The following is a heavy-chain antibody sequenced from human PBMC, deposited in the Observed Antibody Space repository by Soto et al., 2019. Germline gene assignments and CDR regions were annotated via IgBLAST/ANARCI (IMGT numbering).Heavy chain of an antibody. CDR3: ARADIVVVRYYGMDV. J-gene: IGHJ6*02. Sequence: ASVKVSCKASGYTFTSYGISWVRQAPGQGLEWMGWISAYNGNTNYAQKLQGRDTMTTDTSTSTAYMELRSLRSDDTAVYYCARADIVVVRYYGMDVWGQGTTVTVSS. V-gene: IGHV1-18*01. D-gene: IGHD2-2*01. CDR2: ISAYNGNT. CDR1: GYTFTSYG.